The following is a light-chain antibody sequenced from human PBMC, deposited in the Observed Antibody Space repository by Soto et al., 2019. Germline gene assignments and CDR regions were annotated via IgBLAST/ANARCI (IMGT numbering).Light chain of an antibody. CDR3: SSYTDTGHVV. CDR2: EVN. CDR1: SSDIGGYNF. V-gene: IGLV2-14*01. Sequence: QSALTQPASVSGSPGQSITISCTGTSSDIGGYNFVSWYQHHPGKAPKLMIYEVNNRPSGVSIRFSGSKSGNTASLTISGLQTEDEADYYCSSYTDTGHVVFGRGTKLTVL. J-gene: IGLJ2*01.